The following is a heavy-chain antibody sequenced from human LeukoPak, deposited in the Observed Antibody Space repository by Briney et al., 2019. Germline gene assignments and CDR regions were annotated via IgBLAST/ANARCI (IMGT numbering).Heavy chain of an antibody. J-gene: IGHJ5*02. CDR3: ARGLVPVSNWFDP. CDR2: VNPASGGI. V-gene: IGHV1-2*02. CDR1: GYTFTTYY. D-gene: IGHD2-2*01. Sequence: ASVRVSCEASGYTFTTYYIHWVRQAPGQGLEWLGWVNPASGGINFAQKFQGRVSMTRDTSITTAYMELTRLTSDDTAVYYCARGLVPVSNWFDPWGQGTLVTVSS.